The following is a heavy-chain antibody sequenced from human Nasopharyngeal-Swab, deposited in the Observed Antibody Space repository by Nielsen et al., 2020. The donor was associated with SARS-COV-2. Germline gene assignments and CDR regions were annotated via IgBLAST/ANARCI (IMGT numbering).Heavy chain of an antibody. CDR1: GFTFSDYY. D-gene: IGHD5-18*01. CDR3: AREGSYGPVSYMDV. CDR2: ISSSGSNI. Sequence: GGSLRLSCAASGFTFSDYYMSWIRQAPGKGLEWVSYISSSGSNIFYADSVKGRFTISRDNAKNSLYLQMNSLRAEDTAVYYCAREGSYGPVSYMDVWGKGTTVTVSS. V-gene: IGHV3-11*04. J-gene: IGHJ6*03.